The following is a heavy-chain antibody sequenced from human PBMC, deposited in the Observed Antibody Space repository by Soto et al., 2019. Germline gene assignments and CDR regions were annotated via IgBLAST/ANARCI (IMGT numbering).Heavy chain of an antibody. CDR1: GGTFSSYA. V-gene: IGHV1-69*01. J-gene: IGHJ3*02. CDR3: ARGFSSGGNSLGAFDI. Sequence: QVQLVQSGAEVKKPGSSVKVSCKASGGTFSSYAISWVRQAPGQGLEWMGGIIPIFGTANYAQKFQGRVTITEDESTSTAYMELSSLRSEDTAVYYCARGFSSGGNSLGAFDIWGQGTMVTVSS. D-gene: IGHD2-21*02. CDR2: IIPIFGTA.